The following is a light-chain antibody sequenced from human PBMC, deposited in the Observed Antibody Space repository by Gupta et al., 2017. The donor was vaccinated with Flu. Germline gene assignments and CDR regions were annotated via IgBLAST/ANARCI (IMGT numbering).Light chain of an antibody. CDR2: RNN. CDR3: AAWDDSLSGFVV. Sequence: QSVLTQPPSASGTPGQRVTSSCTGSSSNIGSNYVYWYQQLPGTAPKLLIYRNNQRPSGFPDRFSGSKSGTSASLAISGLRSEDEADYYCAAWDDSLSGFVVFGGGTKLTVL. J-gene: IGLJ2*01. CDR1: SSNIGSNY. V-gene: IGLV1-47*01.